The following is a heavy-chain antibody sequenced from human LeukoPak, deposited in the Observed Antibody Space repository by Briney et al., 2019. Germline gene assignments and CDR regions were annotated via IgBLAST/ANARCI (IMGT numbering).Heavy chain of an antibody. CDR3: AKDSVGSCSSTSCFDSAMDV. Sequence: GGSLRLSCAASGFTFSSYGMHWVRQAPGKGLEWVAVISYDGSNKYYADSVKGRFTISRDNSKNTLYLQMNSLRAEDTAVYYCAKDSVGSCSSTSCFDSAMDVWGKGTTVTVSS. CDR2: ISYDGSNK. V-gene: IGHV3-30*18. J-gene: IGHJ6*04. CDR1: GFTFSSYG. D-gene: IGHD2-2*01.